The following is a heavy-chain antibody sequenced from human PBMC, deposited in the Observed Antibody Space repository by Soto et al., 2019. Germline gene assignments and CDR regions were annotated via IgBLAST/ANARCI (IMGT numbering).Heavy chain of an antibody. V-gene: IGHV4-59*12. CDR1: GGSIDCYY. Sequence: SETLSLTCTVSGGSIDCYYWSWIRQPPGKGLEWIGYIYHSGSTYYNPSLKSRVTISVDRSKNQFSLKLSSVTAADTAVYYCARVPDRWGQGTLVTVS. CDR2: IYHSGST. CDR3: ARVPDR. D-gene: IGHD2-2*01. J-gene: IGHJ5*02.